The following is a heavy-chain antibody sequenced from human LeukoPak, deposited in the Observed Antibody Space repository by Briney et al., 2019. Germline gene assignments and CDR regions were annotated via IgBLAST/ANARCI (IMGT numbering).Heavy chain of an antibody. CDR1: GYTFTGYY. CDR2: INPNSGGT. Sequence: GASVKVSRKASGYTFTGYYMHWVRQAPGQGLEWMGWINPNSGGTNYAQKFQGRVTMTRDTSIGTAYMELSRLRSDDTAVYYCARGPYYGSGRRGYYFDYWGQGTLVTVSS. CDR3: ARGPYYGSGRRGYYFDY. D-gene: IGHD3-10*01. V-gene: IGHV1-2*02. J-gene: IGHJ4*02.